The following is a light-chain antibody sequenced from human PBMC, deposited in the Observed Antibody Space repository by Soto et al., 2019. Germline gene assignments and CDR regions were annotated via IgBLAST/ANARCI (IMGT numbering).Light chain of an antibody. CDR3: QQYVISPRT. Sequence: DIVMTQSPESLAVSLGESATINCKSSRSVFYNSNNKNYLAWYQQKPGQAPRLLIYATSSRATGIPDRFSGSGSGTDFTLTISRLEPEDFAVYYCQQYVISPRTFGQGTKVDIK. CDR2: ATS. J-gene: IGKJ1*01. CDR1: RSVFYNSNNKNY. V-gene: IGKV4-1*01.